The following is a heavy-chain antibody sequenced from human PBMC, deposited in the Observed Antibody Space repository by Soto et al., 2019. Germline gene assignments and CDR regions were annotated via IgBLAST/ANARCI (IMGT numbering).Heavy chain of an antibody. CDR2: VSSTGST. CDR1: GGSISNYY. V-gene: IGHV4-4*07. CDR3: ARGVPAAGTDWFDP. D-gene: IGHD6-13*01. Sequence: SETLSLTCTVSGGSISNYYWSWIRQPAEKRLEWIGRVSSTGSTYYNPSLKSRVTISVDTSKNQVSLNLTSVTAADTAVYYCARGVPAAGTDWFDPWGQGTLVTVSS. J-gene: IGHJ5*02.